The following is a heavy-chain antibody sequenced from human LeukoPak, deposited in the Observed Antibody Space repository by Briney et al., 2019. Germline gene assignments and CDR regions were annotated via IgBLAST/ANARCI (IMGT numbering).Heavy chain of an antibody. CDR1: GFSFPSYA. V-gene: IGHV3-23*01. CDR2: VFGSGGTT. Sequence: GGSLRLSCAAFGFSFPSYAMSWVRQAPGKGLEWVAGVFGSGGTTHYVDSVQGRFTISRDTSTNTLYLQMNSLRAEDTAVYYCTRSPRLLFDHWGQGTLVTVSS. D-gene: IGHD2-21*02. J-gene: IGHJ4*02. CDR3: TRSPRLLFDH.